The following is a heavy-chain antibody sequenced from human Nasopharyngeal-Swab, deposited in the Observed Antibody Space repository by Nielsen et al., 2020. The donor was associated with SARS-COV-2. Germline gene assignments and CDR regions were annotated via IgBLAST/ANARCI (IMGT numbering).Heavy chain of an antibody. Sequence: GGSLRLSCAASGFTFSSYAMSWVRQAPGKGLEWVSAISGSGGSTYYADSVKGRFTISRDNSKNTLYLQMNSLRAEDTAVYYCAKEVDSSGYYYPTGSFDYWGQGTLVTVS. CDR2: ISGSGGST. J-gene: IGHJ4*02. V-gene: IGHV3-23*01. CDR3: AKEVDSSGYYYPTGSFDY. D-gene: IGHD3-22*01. CDR1: GFTFSSYA.